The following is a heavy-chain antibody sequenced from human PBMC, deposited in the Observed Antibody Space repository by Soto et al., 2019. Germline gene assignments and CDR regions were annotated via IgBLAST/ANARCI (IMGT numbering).Heavy chain of an antibody. J-gene: IGHJ4*02. Sequence: EVQLVQSGAEVKKPGESLKISCKGSGFSFTTHWIAWVRRMPGKGLEWMGIIYPGDSDTRYSPSFQGQVTISADKSITTAYLQWSSLKASDIAMYYCARQRWDSSGYYSGPLDYWGQGTLLTVSS. V-gene: IGHV5-51*01. CDR3: ARQRWDSSGYYSGPLDY. D-gene: IGHD3-22*01. CDR2: IYPGDSDT. CDR1: GFSFTTHW.